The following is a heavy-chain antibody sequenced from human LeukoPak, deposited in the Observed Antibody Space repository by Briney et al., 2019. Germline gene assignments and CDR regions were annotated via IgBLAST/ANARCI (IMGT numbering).Heavy chain of an antibody. V-gene: IGHV4-4*07. Sequence: SETLSLTCTVSGGSISNSYWSWIRQPAGKGLEWIGRIYSSGSTNYNPSLKSRVTMSVDTSKNQFSLKLTSVTAADTAVYYCARDRYDSAYNWFDPWGQGTLVTVSS. CDR2: IYSSGST. CDR1: GGSISNSY. CDR3: ARDRYDSAYNWFDP. D-gene: IGHD3-22*01. J-gene: IGHJ5*02.